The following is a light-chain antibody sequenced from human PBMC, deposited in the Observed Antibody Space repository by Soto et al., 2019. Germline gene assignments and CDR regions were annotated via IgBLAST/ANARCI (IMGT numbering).Light chain of an antibody. J-gene: IGKJ3*01. CDR3: QQRSNWPLT. CDR2: DAS. CDR1: QSVSSY. Sequence: EIVLTQSPATLYLSPGERATLSCRASQSVSSYFAWYQQKPGQAPRLLIYDASSRATGIPARFSGGGSGTDFTLTITSLEPEDFAVYYCQQRSNWPLTFGPGTKGDIK. V-gene: IGKV3-11*01.